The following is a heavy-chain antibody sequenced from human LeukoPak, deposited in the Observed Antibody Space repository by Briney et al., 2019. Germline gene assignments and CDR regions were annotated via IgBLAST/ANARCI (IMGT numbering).Heavy chain of an antibody. J-gene: IGHJ4*02. V-gene: IGHV3-23*01. Sequence: GGSLRLSCAASGFTFTTYAMSWVRQAPGKGLEWVSAISDSGGSTYYADSVKGRFTISRDNSKNTLYLQMNSLRAEDTAVYFCAKTQHWGSSSSFEYWGQGTLVTVSS. CDR1: GFTFTTYA. CDR2: ISDSGGST. D-gene: IGHD6-6*01. CDR3: AKTQHWGSSSSFEY.